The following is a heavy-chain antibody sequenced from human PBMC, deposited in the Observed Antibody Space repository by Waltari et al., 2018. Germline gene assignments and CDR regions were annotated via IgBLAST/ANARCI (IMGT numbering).Heavy chain of an antibody. CDR2: IIPIFGTA. CDR3: ARHQVVDTASYYYYGMDV. Sequence: QVQLVQSGAEVKKPGSSVKVSCKASGGTFSSYAISWVRQAPGQGLEWMGGIIPIFGTANYAQKFQGRGTITADESTSTAYMELSSLRSEDTAVYYCARHQVVDTASYYYYGMDVWGQGTTVTVSS. V-gene: IGHV1-69*13. D-gene: IGHD5-18*01. J-gene: IGHJ6*02. CDR1: GGTFSSYA.